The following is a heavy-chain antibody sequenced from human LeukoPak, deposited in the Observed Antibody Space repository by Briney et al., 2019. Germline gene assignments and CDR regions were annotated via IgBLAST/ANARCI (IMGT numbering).Heavy chain of an antibody. CDR1: GFTFSSYG. J-gene: IGHJ4*02. D-gene: IGHD4-23*01. CDR2: ISGSGGST. CDR3: ARGAHKRDDYGGFFDY. Sequence: GGSLRLSCAASGFTFSSYGMNWVRQAPGKGLEWVSVISGSGGSTHYADSVKGRFTISRDNSKNTLYLQMNSLRAEDTAVYYCARGAHKRDDYGGFFDYWGQGTLVTVSS. V-gene: IGHV3-23*01.